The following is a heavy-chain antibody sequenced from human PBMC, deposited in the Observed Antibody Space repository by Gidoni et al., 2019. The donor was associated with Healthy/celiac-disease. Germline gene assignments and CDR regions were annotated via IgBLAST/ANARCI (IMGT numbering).Heavy chain of an antibody. V-gene: IGHV4-31*03. D-gene: IGHD5-12*01. CDR1: GGSISSGGYY. CDR2: IYYSGST. Sequence: QVQLQESGPGLVKPSQTLSLTCTVSGGSISSGGYYWSWIRQHPGKGLEWIGYIYYSGSTSYNPSLKSRVTISVDTSKNQSSLKLSSVTAADTAVYYCARAGDGYNFHGMDVWGQGTTVTVSS. J-gene: IGHJ6*02. CDR3: ARAGDGYNFHGMDV.